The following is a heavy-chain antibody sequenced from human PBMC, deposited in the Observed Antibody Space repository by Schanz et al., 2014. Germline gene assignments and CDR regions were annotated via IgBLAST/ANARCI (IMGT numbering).Heavy chain of an antibody. CDR3: VRLTGATGTTSHFDY. D-gene: IGHD1-1*01. J-gene: IGHJ4*02. Sequence: EVQLLESGGGLVQPGGSLRLSCAASRFTFSSYAMSWVRQAPGKGLEWVSAISDSGDLTYYADSVKGRFTISRDNAKYALYRQMNSLRAKDKAVYYGVRLTGATGTTSHFDYWGQGTLVTVSS. V-gene: IGHV3-23*01. CDR2: ISDSGDLT. CDR1: RFTFSSYA.